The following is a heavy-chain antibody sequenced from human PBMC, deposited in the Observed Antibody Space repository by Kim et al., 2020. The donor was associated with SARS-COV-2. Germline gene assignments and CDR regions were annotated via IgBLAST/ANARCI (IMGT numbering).Heavy chain of an antibody. CDR1: GYTFTSYA. D-gene: IGHD3-22*01. J-gene: IGHJ4*02. CDR3: ARDGGTDYYDNSFDY. Sequence: ASVKVSCKASGYTFTSYAMHWVRQAPGQRLEWMGWNNAANGNTKYSQKFQGRVTITRDTSASTAYMELSSLRSEDTAVYYCARDGGTDYYDNSFDYWGQGTLVTVSS. V-gene: IGHV1-3*01. CDR2: NNAANGNT.